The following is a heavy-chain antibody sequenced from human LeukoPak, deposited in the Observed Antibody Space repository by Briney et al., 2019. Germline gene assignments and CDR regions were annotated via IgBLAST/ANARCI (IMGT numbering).Heavy chain of an antibody. D-gene: IGHD3-22*01. CDR2: ISSSSTYI. Sequence: GGSLRLSCAASGFTFSSYNMKWVRQAPGKGLEWVSSISSSSTYIDYADSMKGRFTISRDNAKNSLYPQMNSLRAEDTAVYYCARFITGPYYFDYWGQGTLVTVSS. CDR1: GFTFSSYN. J-gene: IGHJ4*02. CDR3: ARFITGPYYFDY. V-gene: IGHV3-21*01.